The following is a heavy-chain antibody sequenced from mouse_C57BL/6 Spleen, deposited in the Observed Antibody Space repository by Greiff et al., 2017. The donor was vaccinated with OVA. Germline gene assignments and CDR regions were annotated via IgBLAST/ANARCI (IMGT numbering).Heavy chain of an antibody. CDR2: IDPETGGT. J-gene: IGHJ3*01. Sequence: QVQLQQSGAELVRPGASVTLSCKASGYTFTDYEMHWVKQTPVHGLEWIGAIDPETGGTAYNQKFTGKAILTADKTSSTAYMELRSLTAENSAVYYCTRGPTAQATWAYWGQGTLVTVSA. D-gene: IGHD3-2*02. V-gene: IGHV1-15*01. CDR1: GYTFTDYE. CDR3: TRGPTAQATWAY.